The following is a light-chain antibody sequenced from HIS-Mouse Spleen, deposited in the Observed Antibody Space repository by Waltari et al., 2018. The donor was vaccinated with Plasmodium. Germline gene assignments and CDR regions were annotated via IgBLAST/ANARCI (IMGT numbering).Light chain of an antibody. V-gene: IGKV1-33*01. CDR3: QQYDNRPLT. J-gene: IGKJ4*01. Sequence: DIQMTQSPSSLSASVGDRVTITCQASQDISNYLNWYQQKPGKAPKLLIYDASNLETGGPARCSGSGAGTDFTFTIISLQPEDNATYYCQQYDNRPLTFGGGTKVEIK. CDR1: QDISNY. CDR2: DAS.